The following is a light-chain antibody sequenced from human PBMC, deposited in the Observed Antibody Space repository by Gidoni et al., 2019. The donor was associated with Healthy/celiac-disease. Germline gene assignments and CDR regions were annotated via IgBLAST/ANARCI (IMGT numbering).Light chain of an antibody. V-gene: IGLV2-14*01. CDR2: DVS. CDR1: SSDVGGYNY. CDR3: SSYTSSSTLRV. J-gene: IGLJ3*02. Sequence: SALTQPASVSGSPGQSITISCTGTSSDVGGYNYVSWYQQPPGKAPKLMISDVSNRPSGVSNRFSGSKSGNTASLTISGLQAEDEADYYCSSYTSSSTLRVFGGGTKLTVL.